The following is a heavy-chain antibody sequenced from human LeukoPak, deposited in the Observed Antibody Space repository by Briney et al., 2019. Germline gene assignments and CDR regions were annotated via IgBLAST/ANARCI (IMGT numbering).Heavy chain of an antibody. CDR3: ARTTSSGSYYFNWFDP. CDR1: GGSISSYY. CDR2: IYYSGST. V-gene: IGHV4-59*01. Sequence: SETLSLTCTVSGGSISSYYWSWIRQPPGKGLEWIGYIYYSGSTNYNPSLESRVTISVDTSKNQFSLKLSSVTAADTAVYYCARTTSSGSYYFNWFDPWGQGTLVTVSS. J-gene: IGHJ5*02. D-gene: IGHD1-26*01.